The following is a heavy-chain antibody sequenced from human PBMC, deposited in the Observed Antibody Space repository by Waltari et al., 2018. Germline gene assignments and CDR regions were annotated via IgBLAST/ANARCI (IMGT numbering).Heavy chain of an antibody. Sequence: QLQLQESGPGLVKPSETLSLTCIVSGGPILSTTSYWGWIRQPPGKGLEWIGSSSYSGSPNYNPSLKSRVTISVDTSKNRFSLKVSSVTAADTALYYCATHSANHDYHYYAMDVWGLGTTVTVSS. J-gene: IGHJ6*02. CDR2: SSYSGSP. CDR3: ATHSANHDYHYYAMDV. V-gene: IGHV4-39*01. D-gene: IGHD2-15*01. CDR1: GGPILSTTSY.